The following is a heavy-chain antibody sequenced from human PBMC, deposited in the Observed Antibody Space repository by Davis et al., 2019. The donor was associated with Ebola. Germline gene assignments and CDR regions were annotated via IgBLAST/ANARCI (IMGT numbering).Heavy chain of an antibody. J-gene: IGHJ6*02. D-gene: IGHD3-10*01. CDR3: ARRGSLGSYYYGMDV. V-gene: IGHV5-51*01. Sequence: PGGSLRLSCKGSGYSFTSYWIGWVRQMPGKGLEWMGIIYPGDSDTRYSPSFQGQVTISADKSISTAYLQWSSLKASDTAMYYCARRGSLGSYYYGMDVWGQGTTVTVSS. CDR1: GYSFTSYW. CDR2: IYPGDSDT.